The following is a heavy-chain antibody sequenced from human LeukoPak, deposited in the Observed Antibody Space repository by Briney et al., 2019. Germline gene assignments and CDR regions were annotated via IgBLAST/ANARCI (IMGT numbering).Heavy chain of an antibody. J-gene: IGHJ4*02. Sequence: GGSLRLSCAASGFTFSLYWMSWVRQAPGKGLEWVSVIYSGGRTHYADSVKGRFTISRDNSKNTLYLQMNSLRAEDTAVYYCARATDYWGQGTLVTVSS. CDR2: IYSGGRT. CDR1: GFTFSLYW. V-gene: IGHV3-53*01. CDR3: ARATDY. D-gene: IGHD4-17*01.